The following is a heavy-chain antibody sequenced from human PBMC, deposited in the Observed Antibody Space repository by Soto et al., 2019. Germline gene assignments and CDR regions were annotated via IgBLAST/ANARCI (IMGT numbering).Heavy chain of an antibody. CDR2: IDPSDSYT. V-gene: IGHV5-10-1*01. Sequence: GESLKISCKGSGYSFTSYWISCLLQMPVKVLEWMGRIDPSDSYTNYSPSFQGHVTISADKSISTAYLQWSSLKASDTAMYYCARHFKGSTARYGMDVWGQGTTVTVSS. CDR1: GYSFTSYW. CDR3: ARHFKGSTARYGMDV. D-gene: IGHD3-3*02. J-gene: IGHJ6*02.